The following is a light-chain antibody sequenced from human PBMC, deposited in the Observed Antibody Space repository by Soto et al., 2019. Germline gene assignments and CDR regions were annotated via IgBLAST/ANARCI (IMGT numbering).Light chain of an antibody. CDR2: DVS. CDR3: SSYTSRSTRV. CDR1: SSDVGGYNY. V-gene: IGLV2-14*01. J-gene: IGLJ2*01. Sequence: QSALTQPASVSGSPGQSITISCTGTSSDVGGYNYVSWYQQHPGKAPKLMIYDVSNRPSGVSNRFSGSKSGNTASLTIYGLQADDEADYYCSSYTSRSTRVFGGGTKVTVL.